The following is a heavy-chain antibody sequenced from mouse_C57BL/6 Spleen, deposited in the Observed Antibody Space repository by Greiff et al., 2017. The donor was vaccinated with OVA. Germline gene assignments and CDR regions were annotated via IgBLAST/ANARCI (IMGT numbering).Heavy chain of an antibody. CDR1: GFTFSDYG. CDR2: ISSGSSTI. V-gene: IGHV5-17*01. D-gene: IGHD2-4*01. CDR3: ARPYDYDWYFDV. Sequence: EVKLVESGGGLVKPGGSLKLSCAASGFTFSDYGMHWVRQAPEKGLEWVAYISSGSSTIYYADTVKGRFTISRDNAKNTLFLQMTSLRSEDTAMYYSARPYDYDWYFDVWGTGTTVTVSS. J-gene: IGHJ1*03.